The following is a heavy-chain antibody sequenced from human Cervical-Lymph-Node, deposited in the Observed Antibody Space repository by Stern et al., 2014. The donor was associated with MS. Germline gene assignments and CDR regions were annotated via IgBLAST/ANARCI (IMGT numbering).Heavy chain of an antibody. D-gene: IGHD2-15*01. Sequence: QLVESGGGLVQPGRSLRLSCAASGFTFDDYAMHWVRQAPGKGLEWVSGISWNSGSIGYADSVKGRFTISRDNAKNSLYLQMNSLRAEDTALYYCAKDIDAAIYYYYGMDVWGQGTTVTVSS. CDR2: ISWNSGSI. J-gene: IGHJ6*02. V-gene: IGHV3-9*01. CDR1: GFTFDDYA. CDR3: AKDIDAAIYYYYGMDV.